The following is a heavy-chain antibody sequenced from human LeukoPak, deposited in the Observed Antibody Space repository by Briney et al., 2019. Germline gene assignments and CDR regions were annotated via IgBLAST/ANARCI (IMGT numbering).Heavy chain of an antibody. J-gene: IGHJ5*02. V-gene: IGHV1-2*06. D-gene: IGHD3-3*01. Sequence: ASVKVSCKASGYTFTGYYMHWVRQAPGQGLEWMGRINPNSGGTNYAQKFQGRVTMTRDTSISTAYMELRRLRSDDTAVYYCARVRYDFWSGYYPLNWFDPWGQGTLVTVSS. CDR3: ARVRYDFWSGYYPLNWFDP. CDR1: GYTFTGYY. CDR2: INPNSGGT.